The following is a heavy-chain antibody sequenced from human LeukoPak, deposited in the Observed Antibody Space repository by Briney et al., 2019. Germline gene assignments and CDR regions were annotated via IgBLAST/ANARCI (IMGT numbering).Heavy chain of an antibody. Sequence: SGGSLRLSCAASGFTFSSYWMHWVRQAPGKGLVWVSRINSDGSSTSYADSVKGRSTISRDNSKNTLYLQMNSLRAEDTAVYYCARDGVAYCGGDCYYNDYWGQGTLVTVSS. V-gene: IGHV3-74*01. D-gene: IGHD2-21*02. CDR1: GFTFSSYW. CDR2: INSDGSST. J-gene: IGHJ4*02. CDR3: ARDGVAYCGGDCYYNDY.